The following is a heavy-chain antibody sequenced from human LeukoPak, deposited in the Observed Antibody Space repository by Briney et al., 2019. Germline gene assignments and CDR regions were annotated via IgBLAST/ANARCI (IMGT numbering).Heavy chain of an antibody. V-gene: IGHV1-46*01. Sequence: ASVKVSCKASGYTFTSYYMHWVRQAPGQGLEWMGIINPSGGSTSYAQKFQGRVTMTRDTSTSTVYMELSSLRSGDTAVYYCARDISYDSSGYLGYYFDYWGQGTLVTVSS. CDR1: GYTFTSYY. J-gene: IGHJ4*02. D-gene: IGHD3-22*01. CDR3: ARDISYDSSGYLGYYFDY. CDR2: INPSGGST.